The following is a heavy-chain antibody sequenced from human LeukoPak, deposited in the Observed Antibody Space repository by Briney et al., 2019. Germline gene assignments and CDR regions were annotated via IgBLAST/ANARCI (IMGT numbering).Heavy chain of an antibody. D-gene: IGHD2/OR15-2a*01. V-gene: IGHV4-4*07. CDR3: ARDLGLKSMDY. CDR1: GGSISNYY. J-gene: IGHJ4*02. Sequence: SLETLSLTCSVSGGSISNYYWGWIRQPAGKGLEWIGRIYSSGSTNYDPSLKSRVTMSVDTSKNQFSLKLSSVTAADTAVYYCARDLGLKSMDYWGQGTLVSVSS. CDR2: IYSSGST.